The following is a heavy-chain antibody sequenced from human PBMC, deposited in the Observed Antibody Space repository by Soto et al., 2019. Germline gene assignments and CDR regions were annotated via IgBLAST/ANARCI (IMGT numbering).Heavy chain of an antibody. CDR2: INHSGST. Sequence: ASETLSLTCAVYGGSFIGYYWSWIRQPPGKGLEWIGEINHSGSTNYNPSLKSRVTISVDTSKNQFSLKLSSVTAADTAVYYCAYRGLRGYSGYDWEYYFDYWGQGTLVTVSS. J-gene: IGHJ4*02. V-gene: IGHV4-34*01. CDR1: GGSFIGYY. CDR3: AYRGLRGYSGYDWEYYFDY. D-gene: IGHD5-12*01.